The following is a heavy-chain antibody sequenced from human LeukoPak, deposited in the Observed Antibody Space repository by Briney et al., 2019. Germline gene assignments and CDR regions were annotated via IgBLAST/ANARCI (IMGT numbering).Heavy chain of an antibody. CDR3: ARPETQYSSGLDGFDI. Sequence: KAGGSLRLSCAVSGFTFSDHHMSWLRQAPGKGLEWVSYISGSSSDTNYADSVKGRFTISRDNAKNTLYLQMSSLRTEDTAVYYCARPETQYSSGLDGFDIWGQGTMVTVSS. J-gene: IGHJ3*02. CDR1: GFTFSDHH. CDR2: ISGSSSDT. D-gene: IGHD6-19*01. V-gene: IGHV3-11*06.